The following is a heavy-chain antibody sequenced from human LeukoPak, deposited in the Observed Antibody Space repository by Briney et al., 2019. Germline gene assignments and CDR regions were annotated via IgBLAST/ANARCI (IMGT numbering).Heavy chain of an antibody. J-gene: IGHJ4*02. Sequence: GGSLRLSCAASGFTFSSYAMSWVRQAPGEGLEWVSAISGSGGSTYYADSVKGRFTISRDNSKNTLYLQMNSLRAEDTAVYYCATGEGSSGYYNYWGQGTLVTVSS. V-gene: IGHV3-23*01. CDR1: GFTFSSYA. D-gene: IGHD3-22*01. CDR2: ISGSGGST. CDR3: ATGEGSSGYYNY.